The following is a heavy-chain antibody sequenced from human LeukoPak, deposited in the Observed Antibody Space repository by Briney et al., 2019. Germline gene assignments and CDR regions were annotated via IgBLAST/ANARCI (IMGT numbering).Heavy chain of an antibody. CDR3: ARVSAAANWFDP. CDR1: GGSLSSYY. J-gene: IGHJ5*02. V-gene: IGHV4-38-2*02. D-gene: IGHD6-13*01. CDR2: IYHSGST. Sequence: SEILSLTCTVSGGSLSSYYWGWIRQPPGKGLEWIGSIYHSGSTYYNPSLKSRVTISVDTSKNQFSLKLSSVTAADTAVYYCARVSAAANWFDPWGQGTLVTVSS.